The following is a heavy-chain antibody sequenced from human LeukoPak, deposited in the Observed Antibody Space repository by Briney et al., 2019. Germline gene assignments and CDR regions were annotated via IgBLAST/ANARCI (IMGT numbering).Heavy chain of an antibody. D-gene: IGHD6-13*01. CDR1: GFTFSNAW. CDR2: TKSKTDGGAT. CDR3: TTERGWASWYEYYFDN. V-gene: IGHV3-15*01. J-gene: IGHJ4*02. Sequence: GSLRLSCAASGFTFSNAWMSWVRQAPGKGLEWVGRTKSKTDGGATDYAEPVKGRFTISRDDSRATLYLQMSSLKAEDTAVYYCTTERGWASWYEYYFDNWGQGTLVTVAS.